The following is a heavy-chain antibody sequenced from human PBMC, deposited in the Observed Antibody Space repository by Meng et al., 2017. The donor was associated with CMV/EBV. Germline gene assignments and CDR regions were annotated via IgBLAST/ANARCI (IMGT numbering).Heavy chain of an antibody. Sequence: GGSLRLSCAASGFTFSSYGMHRVRQAPGKGLEWVAFIRYDGSNKYYADSVKGRFTISRDNSKNTLYLQMNSLRAEDTAVYYCAKRKGGYSYGDFDYWGQGTLVTVSS. D-gene: IGHD5-18*01. CDR3: AKRKGGYSYGDFDY. J-gene: IGHJ4*02. V-gene: IGHV3-30*02. CDR1: GFTFSSYG. CDR2: IRYDGSNK.